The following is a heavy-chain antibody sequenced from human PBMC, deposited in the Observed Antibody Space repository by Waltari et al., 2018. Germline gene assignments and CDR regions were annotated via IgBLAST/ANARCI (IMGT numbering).Heavy chain of an antibody. Sequence: EVQLVESGGGLIQPGGSLRLSCAASGFTVTDNYMSWVRQAPGKGLEWVSVIYTYGRTYYADSVKGRFTVSRDDSKNTLYLQMNSLRAEDTAMYYCARDGFPDDYGDYLGYWGQGTLVTVSS. CDR3: ARDGFPDDYGDYLGY. CDR2: IYTYGRT. D-gene: IGHD4-17*01. CDR1: GFTVTDNY. V-gene: IGHV3-53*01. J-gene: IGHJ4*02.